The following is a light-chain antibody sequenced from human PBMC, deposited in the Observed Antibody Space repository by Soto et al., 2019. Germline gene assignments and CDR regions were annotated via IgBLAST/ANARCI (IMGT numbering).Light chain of an antibody. V-gene: IGKV4-1*01. CDR1: QSVLKSSNNENY. Sequence: DIVMTQSPDSLAVSLGETATINCKSSQSVLKSSNNENYLAWCQQRPGQPPKLLMFWSSTRESGVPDRFSGSGSGTEFNLTITSLQAEDVAVYYCQQYYSDPITFGQGTRLEIK. J-gene: IGKJ5*01. CDR3: QQYYSDPIT. CDR2: WSS.